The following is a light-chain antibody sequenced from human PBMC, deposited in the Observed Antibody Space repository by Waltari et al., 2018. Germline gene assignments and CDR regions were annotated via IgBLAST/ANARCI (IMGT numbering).Light chain of an antibody. CDR1: NIGGKS. V-gene: IGLV3-21*02. CDR2: DDS. Sequence: SYVLTQPPSVSMAPGQTARITCGGNNIGGKSVHWYQQKPGQAPVLVVYDDSDRPSGIPERFSGSNSGNTATLTISRVEAGDDADYFCQVWDSTSDHVVFGGGTKLTVL. CDR3: QVWDSTSDHVV. J-gene: IGLJ2*01.